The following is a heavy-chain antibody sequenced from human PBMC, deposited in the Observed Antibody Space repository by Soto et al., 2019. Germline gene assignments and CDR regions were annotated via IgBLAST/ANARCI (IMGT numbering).Heavy chain of an antibody. V-gene: IGHV1-18*01. CDR1: GYTFTSYG. J-gene: IGHJ4*02. D-gene: IGHD6-13*01. CDR2: ISAYNGNT. CDR3: ARESSSSCHDY. Sequence: QVQLVQSGAEVKKPGASVKVSCKASGYTFTSYGISWVRQAPGQGLEWMGWISAYNGNTNYAQKLQGRVNMTTDTSTSTGYMELRSLRYDDTAVYYCARESSSSCHDYWGQGTLVTVSS.